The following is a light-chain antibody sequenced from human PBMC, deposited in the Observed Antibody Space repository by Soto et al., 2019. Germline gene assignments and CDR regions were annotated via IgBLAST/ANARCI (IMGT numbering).Light chain of an antibody. CDR2: EVS. CDR1: SSDVGGYNY. CDR3: SSYAGSNNLG. J-gene: IGLJ1*01. Sequence: QSALTQPPSASGSPGQSVTISCPGTSSDVGGYNYVSWYQQHPGKAPKLMIYEVSKRPSGVPDRFSGSKSGNTASLTVSGLQAEDEADDYCSSYAGSNNLGFGPGTKLTVL. V-gene: IGLV2-8*01.